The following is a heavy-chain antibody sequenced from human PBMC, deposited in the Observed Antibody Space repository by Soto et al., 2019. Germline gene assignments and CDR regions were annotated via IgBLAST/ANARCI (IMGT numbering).Heavy chain of an antibody. CDR2: IYHSGST. Sequence: PSETLSLTCAVSGGSISSGGYSWSWIRQPPGKGLEWIGYIYHSGSTYYNPSLKSRVTISVDRSKNQFSLHLNSVTAADTAVYYCARGQRRGGSSGWSLWGQGTLVTVSS. CDR3: ARGQRRGGSSGWSL. D-gene: IGHD6-19*01. J-gene: IGHJ4*02. V-gene: IGHV4-30-2*01. CDR1: GGSISSGGYS.